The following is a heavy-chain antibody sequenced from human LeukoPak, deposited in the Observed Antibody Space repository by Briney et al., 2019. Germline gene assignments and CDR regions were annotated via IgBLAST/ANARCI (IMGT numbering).Heavy chain of an antibody. D-gene: IGHD5-12*01. Sequence: GGSLRLSCAASGFTFSGHWMTWVRQAPGKGLEWVANIQPDGGDKYYVDSVKGRFTISRDNAKNSLYLQMNSLRAEDTAVYYCARISAYSGYDWDYWGQGTLVTVSS. CDR2: IQPDGGDK. V-gene: IGHV3-7*04. CDR3: ARISAYSGYDWDY. J-gene: IGHJ4*02. CDR1: GFTFSGHW.